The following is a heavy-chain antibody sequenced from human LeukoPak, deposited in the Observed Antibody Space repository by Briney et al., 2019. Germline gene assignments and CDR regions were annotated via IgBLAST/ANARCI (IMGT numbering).Heavy chain of an antibody. V-gene: IGHV6-1*01. Sequence: SQTLSLTCAISGDSVSSNSAAWNWIRQSPSRGLEWLGRRYYRSKWYNHYAVSEKGRITINPDTSKNQFSLQLNSVTPEDTAIYYCARSITGTIRNSYFGLWGRGTLVTVPS. D-gene: IGHD1-7*01. CDR3: ARSITGTIRNSYFGL. CDR2: RYYRSKWYN. CDR1: GDSVSSNSAA. J-gene: IGHJ2*01.